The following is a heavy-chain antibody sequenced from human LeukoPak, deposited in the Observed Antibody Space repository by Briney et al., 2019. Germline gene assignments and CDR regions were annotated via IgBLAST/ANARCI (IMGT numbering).Heavy chain of an antibody. CDR1: GFTFSSHA. CDR2: ITASGSST. D-gene: IGHD6-19*01. Sequence: GGSLRLSCAASGFTFSSHAMRWVRQTPGKGLEWASAITASGSSTYYADSVKGRFTISRDDSKNTLYLQMNDLRAEDTAVYYCAMNAGQWLVPYDYWGQGTLVTVSS. CDR3: AMNAGQWLVPYDY. J-gene: IGHJ4*02. V-gene: IGHV3-23*01.